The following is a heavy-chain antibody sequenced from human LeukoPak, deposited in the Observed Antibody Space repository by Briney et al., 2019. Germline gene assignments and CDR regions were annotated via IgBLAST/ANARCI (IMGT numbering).Heavy chain of an antibody. J-gene: IGHJ6*02. CDR2: ISAYNGNT. D-gene: IGHD3-3*01. CDR3: AREGYDFWSGYFRDYYYGMDV. CDR1: GYTFTSYG. V-gene: IGHV1-18*01. Sequence: GASVKVSCKASGYTFTSYGISWVRQAPGQGLEWMGWISAYNGNTNYAQKLQGRVTMTTDTSTSTAYMELRSLRSDDTAVYYCAREGYDFWSGYFRDYYYGMDVWGQGTTVTVSS.